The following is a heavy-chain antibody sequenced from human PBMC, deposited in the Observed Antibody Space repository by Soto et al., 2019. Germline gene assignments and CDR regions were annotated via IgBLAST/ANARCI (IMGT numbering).Heavy chain of an antibody. CDR2: ISAHNGNT. J-gene: IGHJ4*02. CDR1: GYAFTTYG. Sequence: QVHLVQSGAEVKKPGASVKVSCQGSGYAFTTYGITWVRQAPGQGLEWMGWISAHNGNTNYAQKFQGRVTVTRDTSTSTAYMELRGLGDAYTAVPYCARGGYGDYWGPGAMVNVSS. D-gene: IGHD1-1*01. V-gene: IGHV1-18*01. CDR3: ARGGYGDY.